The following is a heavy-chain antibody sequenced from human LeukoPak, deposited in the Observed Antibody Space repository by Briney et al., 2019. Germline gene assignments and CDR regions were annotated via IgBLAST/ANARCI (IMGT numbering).Heavy chain of an antibody. Sequence: GGSLRLSCEASGFTFSNYGMNWVRQAPGKGLEWISYISFGGSPIYYADSVKGRFIISRDSAKNSLYLQMNSLRVEDTALYYCASKIAANFDYWGPGTLVTVSS. CDR3: ASKIAANFDY. D-gene: IGHD2-21*01. V-gene: IGHV3-48*01. J-gene: IGHJ4*02. CDR1: GFTFSNYG. CDR2: ISFGGSPI.